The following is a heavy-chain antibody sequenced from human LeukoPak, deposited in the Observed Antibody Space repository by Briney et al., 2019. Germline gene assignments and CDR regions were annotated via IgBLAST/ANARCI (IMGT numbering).Heavy chain of an antibody. J-gene: IGHJ4*02. Sequence: GGSLRLSCAASGFTFSSHAMTWVRQAPGKGLEWVSSISVNGGTTYYADSVKGRFTISRDSSKNTLYLQMNSLRAEDTAVYYCVKGGGNVRRYFEYWGQGTLVTVSS. CDR2: ISVNGGTT. V-gene: IGHV3-23*01. CDR1: GFTFSSHA. CDR3: VKGGGNVRRYFEY. D-gene: IGHD4-23*01.